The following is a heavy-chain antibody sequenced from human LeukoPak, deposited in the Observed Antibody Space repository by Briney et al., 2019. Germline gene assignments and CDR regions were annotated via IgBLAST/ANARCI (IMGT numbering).Heavy chain of an antibody. J-gene: IGHJ6*03. CDR1: GGSISSYY. V-gene: IGHV4-4*07. D-gene: IGHD3-3*01. CDR2: IYTSGST. Sequence: ASETLSLTCTVSGGSISSYYWSWIRQPAGKGLEWIGRIYTSGSTNYNPSLKSRVTMSVDTSKNQFSLKLSSVTAADTAVYYCARAYYDSSDDYYYYYMDVWGKGTTVTVSS. CDR3: ARAYYDSSDDYYYYYMDV.